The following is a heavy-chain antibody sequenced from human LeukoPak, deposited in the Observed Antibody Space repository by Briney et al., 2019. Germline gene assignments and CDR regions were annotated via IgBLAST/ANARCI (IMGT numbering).Heavy chain of an antibody. V-gene: IGHV1-18*01. CDR2: ISAYNGNT. CDR1: GYTFTSYG. D-gene: IGHD2-2*01. CDR3: ARHRGGLWSSTSSNWFDP. Sequence: ASVKVPCKASGYTFTSYGISWVRQAPGQGLEWMGWISAYNGNTNYAQKLQGRVTMTTDTSTSTAYMELRSLSSDDTAVYYCARHRGGLWSSTSSNWFDPWGQGTLVTVSS. J-gene: IGHJ5*02.